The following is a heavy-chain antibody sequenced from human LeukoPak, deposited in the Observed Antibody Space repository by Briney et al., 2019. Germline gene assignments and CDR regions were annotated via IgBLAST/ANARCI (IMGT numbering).Heavy chain of an antibody. V-gene: IGHV4-59*01. CDR3: ARGSIVATRFDY. CDR1: GGSISSYY. Sequence: SETLSLTCTVSGGSISSYYWNWIRQPPGKGLEWIGNIFYSGTTDYNPSLKSRVTISVDTSKNQFSLKLSSVTVADTAVYYCARGSIVATRFDYWGQGTLVTVSS. D-gene: IGHD5-12*01. CDR2: IFYSGTT. J-gene: IGHJ4*02.